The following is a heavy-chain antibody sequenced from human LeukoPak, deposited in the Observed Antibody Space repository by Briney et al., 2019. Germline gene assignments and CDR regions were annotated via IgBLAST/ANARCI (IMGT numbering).Heavy chain of an antibody. Sequence: SETRSLTSAVYGGSFSGYYCSWIRQPPGKGLEWIGEINHSGSTNYNPSLKSRVTISVDTSKNQVSLRLSSVTAADTAVYYCARKRGVKYYFDYWGHGTLVTVSS. V-gene: IGHV4-34*01. CDR2: INHSGST. CDR3: ARKRGVKYYFDY. CDR1: GGSFSGYY. J-gene: IGHJ4*01.